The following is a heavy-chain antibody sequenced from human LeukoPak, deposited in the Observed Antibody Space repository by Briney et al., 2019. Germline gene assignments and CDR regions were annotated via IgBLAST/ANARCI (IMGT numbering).Heavy chain of an antibody. D-gene: IGHD2-15*01. CDR1: GFTFSSYA. V-gene: IGHV3-23*01. CDR3: AKDTSAWWYHRAYMNV. CDR2: ISGSGGST. J-gene: IGHJ6*03. Sequence: GGSLRLSCAASGFTFSSYAMSWVRQAPGKGLEWVSVISGSGGSTYYADSVKGRFTISRDNSKNTLYLQMDSLRAEDTAVYFCAKDTSAWWYHRAYMNVWGTGTTVTVSS.